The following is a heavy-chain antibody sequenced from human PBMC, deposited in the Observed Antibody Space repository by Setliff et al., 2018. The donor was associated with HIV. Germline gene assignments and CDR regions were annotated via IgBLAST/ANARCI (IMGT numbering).Heavy chain of an antibody. CDR2: VYNSGIT. CDR3: ATCRHRPSNWFDP. V-gene: IGHV4-39*07. J-gene: IGHJ5*02. Sequence: LSLTCAVSGGSVSSPSYYWGWIRQPPGKGLEWIGSVYNSGITFKNPSLKSRVSISVDRSGNQFSLRLTSVTAADTAVYYCATCRHRPSNWFDPWGQGTVVTVS. CDR1: GGSVSSPSYY.